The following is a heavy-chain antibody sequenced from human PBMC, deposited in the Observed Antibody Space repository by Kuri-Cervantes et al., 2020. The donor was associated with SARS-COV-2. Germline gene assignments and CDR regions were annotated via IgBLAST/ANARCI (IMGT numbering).Heavy chain of an antibody. Sequence: GGSLRLSCAASGFTVSSYAMHWVRQAPGKGLEWVSYISSSSSTIYYADSVKGRFTISRDNAKNSLYLQMNSLRAEDTAVYYCATDGTRAYSNSYYYMDVWGKGTTVTVSS. V-gene: IGHV3-48*01. CDR2: ISSSSSTI. J-gene: IGHJ6*03. CDR1: GFTVSSYA. CDR3: ATDGTRAYSNSYYYMDV. D-gene: IGHD4-11*01.